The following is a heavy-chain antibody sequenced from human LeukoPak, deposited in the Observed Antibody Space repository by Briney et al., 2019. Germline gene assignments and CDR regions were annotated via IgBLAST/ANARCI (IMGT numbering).Heavy chain of an antibody. CDR3: ARDSSSWYNWFDP. CDR1: GGTFSSYA. J-gene: IGHJ5*02. CDR2: IIPIFGTA. Sequence: SVKVSCKASGGTFSSYAISWVRQAPGQGLEWMGGIIPIFGTANYAQKFQGRVTITADKSTSTAYMELSSLRSEDTAVYYCARDSSSWYNWFDPWGQGTLVTVSS. D-gene: IGHD6-13*01. V-gene: IGHV1-69*06.